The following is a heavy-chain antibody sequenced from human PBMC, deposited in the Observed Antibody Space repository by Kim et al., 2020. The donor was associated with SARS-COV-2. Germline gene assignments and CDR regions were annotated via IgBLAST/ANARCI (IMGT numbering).Heavy chain of an antibody. D-gene: IGHD3-9*01. CDR3: ARETPSSYSEILTGYFRQYYFDY. J-gene: IGHJ4*02. Sequence: GGSLRLSCAASGFTVSSNYMSWVRQAPGKGLEWVSVIYSGGSTYYADSVNGRFTISRDNTKNTLYLQMNSLRAEDTAVYYCARETPSSYSEILTGYFRQYYFDYWGQGTLGTVSS. V-gene: IGHV3-66*01. CDR2: IYSGGST. CDR1: GFTVSSNY.